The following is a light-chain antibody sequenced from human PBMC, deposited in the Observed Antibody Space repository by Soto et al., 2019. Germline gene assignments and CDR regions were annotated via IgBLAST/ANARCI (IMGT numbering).Light chain of an antibody. V-gene: IGKV3-11*01. Sequence: EIVLTQSPATLSLSPGERATLSCGASQSIVDELGWYQQKPGQAPRLLMYDASNRAPGIPDRFRGSGSGTGFTPTIRSLEPEDFAVYYCQQRAKWPITFGGGTKVEIK. J-gene: IGKJ4*01. CDR1: QSIVDE. CDR2: DAS. CDR3: QQRAKWPIT.